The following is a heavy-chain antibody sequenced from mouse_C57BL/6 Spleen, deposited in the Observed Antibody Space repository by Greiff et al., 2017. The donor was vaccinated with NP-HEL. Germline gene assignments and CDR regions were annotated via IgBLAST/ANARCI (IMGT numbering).Heavy chain of an antibody. Sequence: QVQLQQSGPGLVQPSQSLSITCTVSGFSLTSYGVHWVRQSPGKGLEWLGVIWSGGSTDYNAAFISRLSISKDNSKSQVFFKMNSLQADDTAIYYCAREGNYGYDDWYFDVWGTGTTVTVSS. D-gene: IGHD2-2*01. J-gene: IGHJ1*03. CDR3: AREGNYGYDDWYFDV. CDR1: GFSLTSYG. CDR2: IWSGGST. V-gene: IGHV2-2*01.